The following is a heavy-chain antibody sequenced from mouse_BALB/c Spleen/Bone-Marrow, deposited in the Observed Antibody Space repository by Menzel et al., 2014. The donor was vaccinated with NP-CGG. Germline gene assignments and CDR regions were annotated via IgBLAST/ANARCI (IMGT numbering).Heavy chain of an antibody. CDR2: IYPGDGDT. CDR1: GYAFSSSW. V-gene: IGHV1-82*01. CDR3: ARSRGNLYAMGY. J-gene: IGHJ4*01. Sequence: QVQLQQSGPELVKPGASVKISCKASGYAFSSSWMNWVKQRPGQGLEWIGRIYPGDGDTNYNEKFKGKATLTADKSSSTACMQLSSLTSDDSAVYFCARSRGNLYAMGYWGQGTSVTVSS. D-gene: IGHD2-1*01.